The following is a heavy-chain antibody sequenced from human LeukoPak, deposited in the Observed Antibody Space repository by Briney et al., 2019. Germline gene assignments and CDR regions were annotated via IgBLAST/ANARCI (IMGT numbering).Heavy chain of an antibody. J-gene: IGHJ4*02. Sequence: SETLSLTCTVSGGPISSSSYYWAWIRQPPGKGLEWIGSFYDSGYTYYNPSLKSRVSISVATSKTQFSLKLSSVTAADTAVYYCARVGYCGGDCYDYWGQGTLVTVSS. CDR1: GGPISSSSYY. V-gene: IGHV4-39*07. D-gene: IGHD2-21*01. CDR3: ARVGYCGGDCYDY. CDR2: FYDSGYT.